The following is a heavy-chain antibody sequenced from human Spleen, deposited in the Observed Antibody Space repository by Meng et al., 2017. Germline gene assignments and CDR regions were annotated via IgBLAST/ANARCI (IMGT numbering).Heavy chain of an antibody. CDR2: ITSNSAGT. D-gene: IGHD6-19*01. J-gene: IGHJ4*02. CDR1: GFSFSSYA. Sequence: GESLKISCAASGFSFSSYAMSWVRQAPGVGLEWVSGITSNSAGTYYADSVRGRFTISRDNSENNVYLQMNSLRGEDTAVYYCAKGGNGWYFDYWGQGILVTVSS. CDR3: AKGGNGWYFDY. V-gene: IGHV3-23*01.